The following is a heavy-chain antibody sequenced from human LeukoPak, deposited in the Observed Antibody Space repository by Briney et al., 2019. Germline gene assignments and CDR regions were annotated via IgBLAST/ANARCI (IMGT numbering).Heavy chain of an antibody. CDR3: ARVDTAMFIDY. Sequence: SVKVSFKASVGTFTIYAISWVRQAPGQGQEWMGRIIPILGIANYAQKFQGRLTITADKSTITPYMELSTLRSEDTAVYYCARVDTAMFIDYWGQGTLVTVSS. D-gene: IGHD5-18*01. CDR1: VGTFTIYA. CDR2: IIPILGIA. J-gene: IGHJ4*02. V-gene: IGHV1-69*04.